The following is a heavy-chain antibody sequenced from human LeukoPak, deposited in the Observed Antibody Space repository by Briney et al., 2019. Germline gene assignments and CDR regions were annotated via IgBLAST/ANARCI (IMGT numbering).Heavy chain of an antibody. CDR1: GFTVSSNY. J-gene: IGHJ6*03. CDR2: IYSGGST. D-gene: IGHD3-3*01. V-gene: IGHV3-53*01. CDR3: ARGPPGRFLEWLWTYYMDV. Sequence: SGGSLRLSCAASGFTVSSNYMSWVRQAPGKGLEWVSVIYSGGSTYYADSVKGRFTISRDNSKNTLYLQMNRLRAEDTAVYYCARGPPGRFLEWLWTYYMDVWGKGTTVTVSS.